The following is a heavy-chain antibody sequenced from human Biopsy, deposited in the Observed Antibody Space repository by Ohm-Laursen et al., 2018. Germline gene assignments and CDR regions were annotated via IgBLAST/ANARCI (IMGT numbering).Heavy chain of an antibody. J-gene: IGHJ4*02. Sequence: GTLSLTCTVSGGSFTGHYWSRIRQPPGKGLEWIGHISYTGYTSYNASLKSRVTISVDTSRNHFSLRLSSLTAADTAVYYCARGSNDFGGLYFPRWGQGTLLTVSS. CDR1: GGSFTGHY. CDR2: ISYTGYT. D-gene: IGHD4-23*01. CDR3: ARGSNDFGGLYFPR. V-gene: IGHV4-59*11.